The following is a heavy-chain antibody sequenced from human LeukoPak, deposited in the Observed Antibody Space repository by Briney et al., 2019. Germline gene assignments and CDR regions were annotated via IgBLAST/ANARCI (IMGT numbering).Heavy chain of an antibody. CDR1: GDSISGYY. Sequence: SETLSLTCSVFGDSISGYYWSWIRQPPGKGLEWIAWIFYTGSTNYNPSLKSRVSISVDTSKNHLPLKLSSVTAADTAVYYCARGNSGNYYHYFDYWGQGTLVTVSS. D-gene: IGHD1-26*01. CDR3: ARGNSGNYYHYFDY. V-gene: IGHV4-59*08. CDR2: IFYTGST. J-gene: IGHJ4*02.